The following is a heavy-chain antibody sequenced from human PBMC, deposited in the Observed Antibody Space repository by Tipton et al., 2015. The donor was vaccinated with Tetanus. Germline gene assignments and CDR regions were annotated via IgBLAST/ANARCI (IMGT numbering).Heavy chain of an antibody. Sequence: LRLSCTVSGDSIGTYYWHWIRQSPGKGLEWIGYSAYTGNANYNPSLMSRLTISVDTSKNQFSLKLTSVTAADTAIYYCARPSRRYGDYLYWGQGTLVTVSS. CDR1: GDSIGTYY. CDR2: SAYTGNA. D-gene: IGHD4-17*01. CDR3: ARPSRRYGDYLY. V-gene: IGHV4-59*01. J-gene: IGHJ4*02.